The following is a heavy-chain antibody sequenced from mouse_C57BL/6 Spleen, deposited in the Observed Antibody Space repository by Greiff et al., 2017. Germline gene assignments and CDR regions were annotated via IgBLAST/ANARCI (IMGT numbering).Heavy chain of an antibody. Sequence: QVQLQQPGAELVMPGASVKLSCKASGYTFTSYWMHWVKQRPGQGLEWIGEIDPSDSYTNYNQKFKGKSTLTVDKSSSTAYMQLSSLTSEDSAVXYGARGYGSRGGAMDYWGQGTSVTVSS. D-gene: IGHD1-1*01. CDR1: GYTFTSYW. V-gene: IGHV1-69*01. CDR2: IDPSDSYT. J-gene: IGHJ4*01. CDR3: ARGYGSRGGAMDY.